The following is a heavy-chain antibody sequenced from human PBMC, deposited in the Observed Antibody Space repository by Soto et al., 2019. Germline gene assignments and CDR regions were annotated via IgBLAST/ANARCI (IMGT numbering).Heavy chain of an antibody. CDR2: IYYSGST. V-gene: IGHV4-31*03. J-gene: IGHJ3*02. D-gene: IGHD5-12*01. CDR1: GGSVSSGAYY. Sequence: QVQLQESDAGLVKASQTLSLTCTVSGGSVSSGAYYWTWIRQRPGKGLEWIGYIYYSGSTYYSPSLKSRLSISLDTSKTQFSLRLSSVTAADTAMYYGARARLRAVYAFDIWGQGTMVTVSS. CDR3: ARARLRAVYAFDI.